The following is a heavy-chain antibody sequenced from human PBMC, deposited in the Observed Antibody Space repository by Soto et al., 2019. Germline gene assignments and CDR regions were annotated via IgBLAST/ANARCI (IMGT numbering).Heavy chain of an antibody. CDR2: IYYRGTT. Sequence: QVQLQESGPGLVKPSQTLSLTCSVSGGSISTGVWYWSWVREHPGKALEWIGDIYYRGTTSYNPALGSRVTISRDTSKNQVSLKVNAVTAADTAVYSCARVSAGGTRWFDSWGQGIRVTVSS. V-gene: IGHV4-31*03. CDR3: ARVSAGGTRWFDS. CDR1: GGSISTGVWY. J-gene: IGHJ5*01. D-gene: IGHD6-13*01.